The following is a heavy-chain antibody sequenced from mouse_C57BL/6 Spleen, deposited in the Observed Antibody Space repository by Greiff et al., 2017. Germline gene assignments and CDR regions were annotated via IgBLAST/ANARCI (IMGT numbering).Heavy chain of an antibody. J-gene: IGHJ2*01. CDR2: IDPSDSYT. D-gene: IGHD2-14*01. CDR1: GYTFTSYW. CDR3: AKRVGTYYFDY. Sequence: QVQLQQPGAELVKPGASVKLSCKASGYTFTSYWMQWVKQRPGQGLEWIGEIDPSDSYTNYNQKFKGKATLTVDTSSSTAYMQLSSLTSEDSAVYYCAKRVGTYYFDYWGQGTTLTVSS. V-gene: IGHV1-50*01.